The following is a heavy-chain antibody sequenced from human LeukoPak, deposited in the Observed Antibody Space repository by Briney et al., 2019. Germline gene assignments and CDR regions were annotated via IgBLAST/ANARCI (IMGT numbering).Heavy chain of an antibody. J-gene: IGHJ4*02. CDR2: IDHSGNT. CDR3: ARHGGSASDHYYRFGELLLGYFDY. Sequence: SETLSLTWTVAGETMRNYYWNWIRQPPGKGLEWIGYIDHSGNTIYNYNPSLTSRVIISEDASQNQFSLKLSSVTAADTAVYYCARHGGSASDHYYRFGELLLGYFDYWGQGTLVTVSS. V-gene: IGHV4-59*08. CDR1: GETMRNYY. D-gene: IGHD3-10*01.